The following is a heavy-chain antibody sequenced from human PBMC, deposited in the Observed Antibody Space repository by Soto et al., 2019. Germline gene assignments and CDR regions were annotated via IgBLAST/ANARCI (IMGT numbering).Heavy chain of an antibody. V-gene: IGHV1-69*06. J-gene: IGHJ6*02. CDR3: ARANYDFWSGYYYYYGMDV. CDR1: GGTFSSYA. CDR2: IIPIFGTA. Sequence: QVQLVQSGAEVKKPGSSVQVSCKASGGTFSSYAISWVRQAPGQGLEWMGGIIPIFGTANYAQKFQGRVTITADKSTSTAYMELSSLRSEDTAVYYCARANYDFWSGYYYYYGMDVWGQGTTVTVSS. D-gene: IGHD3-3*01.